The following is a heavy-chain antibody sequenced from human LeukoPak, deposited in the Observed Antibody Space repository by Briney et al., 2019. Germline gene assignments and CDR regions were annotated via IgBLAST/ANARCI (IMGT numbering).Heavy chain of an antibody. V-gene: IGHV3-21*01. J-gene: IGHJ5*02. CDR3: AREASPSGLPPSLRWFDP. Sequence: GGSLRLSCAASGFTFSSYEMNWVRQAPGKGLEWVSSISSSSSYIYYADSVKGRFTISRDNAKNSLYLQMNSLRAEDTAVYYCAREASPSGLPPSLRWFDPWGQGTLVTVSS. CDR2: ISSSSSYI. D-gene: IGHD4-11*01. CDR1: GFTFSSYE.